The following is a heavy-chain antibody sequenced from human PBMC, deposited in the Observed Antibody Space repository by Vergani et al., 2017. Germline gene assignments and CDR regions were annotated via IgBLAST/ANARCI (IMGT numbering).Heavy chain of an antibody. CDR3: ARADVEYCGGDCYSAIFDY. V-gene: IGHV1-69*01. Sequence: QVQLVQSGAEVKKPGSSVKVSSKASGGTFSSYAISWVRQAPGQGLEWMGGIIPIFGTANYAQKFQGRVTITADESTSTAYMELSSLRSEDTAVYYCARADVEYCGGDCYSAIFDYWGHGTLVTVSS. CDR2: IIPIFGTA. D-gene: IGHD2-21*02. CDR1: GGTFSSYA. J-gene: IGHJ4*01.